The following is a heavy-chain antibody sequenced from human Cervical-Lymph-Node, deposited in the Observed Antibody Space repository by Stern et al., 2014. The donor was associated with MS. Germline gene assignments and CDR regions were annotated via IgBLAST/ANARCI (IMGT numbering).Heavy chain of an antibody. CDR1: GFSLTNARKG. D-gene: IGHD6-13*01. V-gene: IGHV2-26*01. CDR3: ARMMQHLAGDAFDI. Sequence: QVTLKESGPELVKPTETLTLTCTVSGFSLTNARKGVSWIREPPDKALEGLAHRFLNDEKTYSTYLKGRLTISKDTSKSQVVLTMTNMDPVDTATYYCARMMQHLAGDAFDIWGQGTVVTVSS. CDR2: RFLNDEK. J-gene: IGHJ3*02.